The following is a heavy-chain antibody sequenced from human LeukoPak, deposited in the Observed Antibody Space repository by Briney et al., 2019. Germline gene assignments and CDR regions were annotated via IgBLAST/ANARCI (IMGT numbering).Heavy chain of an antibody. V-gene: IGHV1-8*01. CDR1: GYTFTNFD. CDR3: ARAPMGTAPLY. Sequence: ASVKVSCKASGYTFTNFDINWVRQAPGQGLEWMGWMNPVRGKAGSAQKFQGRVTLTRDTSISTAYMEVSSLRFDDTAFYYCARAPMGTAPLYWGQGTLVTVSS. J-gene: IGHJ4*02. CDR2: MNPVRGKA. D-gene: IGHD1/OR15-1a*01.